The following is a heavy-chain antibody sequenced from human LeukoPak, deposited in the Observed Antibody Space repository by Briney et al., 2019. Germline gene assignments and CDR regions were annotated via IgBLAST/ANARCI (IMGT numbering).Heavy chain of an antibody. V-gene: IGHV4-34*01. CDR3: ARVGWGYYYYYYMDV. CDR2: INHSGST. CDR1: GGSFSGYY. D-gene: IGHD6-19*01. J-gene: IGHJ6*03. Sequence: NPSETLSLTCAVYGGSFSGYYWSWIRQPPGKGLEWIGEINHSGSTNYNPSLKSRVTISVDTSKNQFSLKLLSVTAADTAVYYCARVGWGYYYYYYMDVWGKGTTVTVSS.